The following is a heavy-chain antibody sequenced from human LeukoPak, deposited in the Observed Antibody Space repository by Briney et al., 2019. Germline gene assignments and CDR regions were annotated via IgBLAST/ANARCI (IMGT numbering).Heavy chain of an antibody. V-gene: IGHV1-18*04. J-gene: IGHJ6*03. CDR1: GYTFTGYY. D-gene: IGHD2-2*03. Sequence: GASVKVSCKASGYTFTGYYMHWVRQAPGQGLEWMGWINTHNGDTNYAQKLQGRVTMTTDTSTSTAYMELGSLRSDDTAVYYCARDGYRLSGYFYYMDVWGKGTTVTVSS. CDR2: INTHNGDT. CDR3: ARDGYRLSGYFYYMDV.